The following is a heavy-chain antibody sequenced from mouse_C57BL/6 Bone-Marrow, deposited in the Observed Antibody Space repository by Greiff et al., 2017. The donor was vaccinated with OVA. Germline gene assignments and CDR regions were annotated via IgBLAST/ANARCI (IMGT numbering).Heavy chain of an antibody. CDR1: GYTFTSYW. J-gene: IGHJ1*03. D-gene: IGHD2-2*01. Sequence: QVQLQQPGTELVKPGASVKLSCKASGYTFTSYWMHWVKQRPGQGLEWIGNINPGNGGTNYTEKFKSKATLTVDKSSSTAYMQLSSLTSEDSAVYYCARGLPCYWYFDVWGTGTTVTVSS. V-gene: IGHV1-53*01. CDR3: ARGLPCYWYFDV. CDR2: INPGNGGT.